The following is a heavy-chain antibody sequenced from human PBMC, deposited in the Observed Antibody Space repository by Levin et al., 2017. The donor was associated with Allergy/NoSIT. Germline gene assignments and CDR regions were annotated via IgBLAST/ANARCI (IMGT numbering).Heavy chain of an antibody. D-gene: IGHD5-24*01. J-gene: IGHJ3*02. CDR2: IYYSGST. V-gene: IGHV4-59*01. CDR3: CRDGYNYNAFDI. Sequence: RSSETLSLTCTVSGGSISSNYWSWVRQPPGKGLEWIGYIYYSGSTNYNPSLKSRVTISVDTSKNQFSLKLSSVTAADTAVYYCCRDGYNYNAFDIWGQGTMVTVSS. CDR1: GGSISSNY.